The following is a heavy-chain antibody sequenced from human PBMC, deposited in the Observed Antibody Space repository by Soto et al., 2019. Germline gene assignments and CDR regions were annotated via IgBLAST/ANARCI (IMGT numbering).Heavy chain of an antibody. CDR3: ARVSGKYCSSTSCYSYFDY. J-gene: IGHJ4*02. D-gene: IGHD2-2*01. V-gene: IGHV1-3*01. CDR2: INAGNGNT. Sequence: GASVKVSCKASGYTFTSYAMHWVRQAPGQRLEWMGWINAGNGNTKYSQKFQGRVTITRDTSASTAYMELSSLRSEDTAVYYCARVSGKYCSSTSCYSYFDYWGQRTLVTVSS. CDR1: GYTFTSYA.